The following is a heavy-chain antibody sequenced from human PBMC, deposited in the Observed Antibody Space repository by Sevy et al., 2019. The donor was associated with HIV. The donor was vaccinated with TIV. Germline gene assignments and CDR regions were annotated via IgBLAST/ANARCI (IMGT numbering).Heavy chain of an antibody. Sequence: GGSLRLSXAXXXXXXXXXXMXWXXXXPGKXXEWXAYXXXEXXNKDYADSVKGRFTISRDNSKNTLDLQXNSLRVEDTAXXXCVXXGGXXXXXXWGQGTLVTVSS. CDR3: VXXGGXXXXXX. J-gene: IGHJ4*02. CDR2: XXXEXXNK. V-gene: IGHV3-30*02. CDR1: XXXXXXXX.